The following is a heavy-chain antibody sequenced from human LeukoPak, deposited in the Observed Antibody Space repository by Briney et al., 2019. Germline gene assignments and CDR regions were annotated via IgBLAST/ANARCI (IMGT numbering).Heavy chain of an antibody. CDR3: AREYPYSSGWYKDYFDY. V-gene: IGHV7-4-1*01. D-gene: IGHD6-19*01. CDR1: RYTFTSYA. CDR2: INTNTGNP. Sequence: GASVKVSCKASRYTFTSYAMNWVRQAPGQGLEWMEWINTNTGNPTYAQGFTGRFVFSLDTSVSTAYLQICSLKAEDTAVYYCAREYPYSSGWYKDYFDYWGQGTLLNVSS. J-gene: IGHJ4*02.